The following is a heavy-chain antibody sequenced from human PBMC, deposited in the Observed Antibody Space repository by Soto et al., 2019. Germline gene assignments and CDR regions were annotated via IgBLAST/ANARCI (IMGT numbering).Heavy chain of an antibody. CDR2: INHSGST. V-gene: IGHV4-34*01. CDR1: GGSFSGYY. D-gene: IGHD6-13*01. Sequence: SETLSLTCAVYGGSFSGYYWSWIRQPPGKGLEWIGEINHSGSTNYNPSLKSRVTISVDTSKDQFSLKLSSVTAADTAVYYCARGRGYISSWLNYYGMDVWGQGTTVTVSS. J-gene: IGHJ6*02. CDR3: ARGRGYISSWLNYYGMDV.